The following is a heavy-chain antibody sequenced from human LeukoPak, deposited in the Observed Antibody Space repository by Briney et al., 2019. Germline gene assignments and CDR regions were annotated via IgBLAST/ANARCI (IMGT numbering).Heavy chain of an antibody. D-gene: IGHD6-6*01. CDR3: ARGSSSSLLAYYYYFMDV. V-gene: IGHV1-2*02. CDR1: KYTFTGYY. CDR2: INPNSAGT. J-gene: IGHJ6*03. Sequence: ASVKVSCKTSKYTFTGYYMHWVRQAPGQGLEWMGWINPNSAGTNYAQKFQGRVTMTRDTSISTAYMELSRLRSDDTAVYYCARGSSSSLLAYYYYFMDVWGKGTTVTVSS.